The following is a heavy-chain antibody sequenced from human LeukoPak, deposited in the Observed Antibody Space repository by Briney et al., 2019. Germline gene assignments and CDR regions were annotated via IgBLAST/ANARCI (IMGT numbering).Heavy chain of an antibody. D-gene: IGHD6-6*01. CDR3: TRDPRHLVS. J-gene: IGHJ4*02. V-gene: IGHV3-11*04. Sequence: GGSLRLSCAASGFTFSDSYMTWVRQAPGKGVEWVAYISGSGHDINYSESAKGRFTISRDNAKNSLYLQMSSLRVEDTAVYYCTRDPRHLVSWGQGTLVTVSS. CDR1: GFTFSDSY. CDR2: ISGSGHDI.